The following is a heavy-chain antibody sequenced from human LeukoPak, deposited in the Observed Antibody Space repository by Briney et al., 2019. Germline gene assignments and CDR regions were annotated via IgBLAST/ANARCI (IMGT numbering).Heavy chain of an antibody. J-gene: IGHJ4*02. Sequence: ASVKVSRKVSGYTLTELSMHWVRQAPGKGLEWMGGFDPEDGETIYAQKFQGRVTMTEDTSTDTAYMELSSLRSEDTAVYYCATNARPGGVVVPAAIKDNYFDYWGQGTLVTVSS. D-gene: IGHD2-2*02. CDR2: FDPEDGET. CDR1: GYTLTELS. V-gene: IGHV1-24*01. CDR3: ATNARPGGVVVPAAIKDNYFDY.